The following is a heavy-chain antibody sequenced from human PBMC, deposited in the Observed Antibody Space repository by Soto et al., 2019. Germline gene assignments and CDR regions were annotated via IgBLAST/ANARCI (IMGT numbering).Heavy chain of an antibody. J-gene: IGHJ5*02. CDR3: VRDRAVIATTGRYNWFDP. CDR2: ISVYNGDT. V-gene: IGHV1-18*01. D-gene: IGHD3-10*01. Sequence: QVQVVQSGAEVKEPGASVKVSCKASGYTFNTYGITWVRQAPGQGLEWMGWISVYNGDTNYAQNLQGRVTMTTDTSTSTAYMELKSLTFDDTAVYYCVRDRAVIATTGRYNWFDPWCQGTLVTVSS. CDR1: GYTFNTYG.